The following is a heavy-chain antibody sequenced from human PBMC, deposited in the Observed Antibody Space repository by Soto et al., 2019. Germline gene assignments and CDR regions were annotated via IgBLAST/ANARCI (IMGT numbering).Heavy chain of an antibody. V-gene: IGHV3-21*01. CDR1: GFTFSSYA. Sequence: PXVSPRLSCAASGFTFSSYAMNWVRQTQEKGLEWVSSISSTSSYTHYSDSVKGRFTISRDNANNSLFLQMNSLRAEDTATYYCARDLALAGNYWGQGVLVTVSS. CDR2: ISSTSSYT. CDR3: ARDLALAGNY. J-gene: IGHJ4*02. D-gene: IGHD6-19*01.